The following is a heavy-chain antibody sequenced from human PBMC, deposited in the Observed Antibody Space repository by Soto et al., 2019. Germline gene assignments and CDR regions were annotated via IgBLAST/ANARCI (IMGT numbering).Heavy chain of an antibody. CDR1: GFTFSSYG. CDR3: ASLPCIAACSPLRPPVDY. V-gene: IGHV3-30*03. CDR2: ISYDGSNK. J-gene: IGHJ4*02. D-gene: IGHD6-6*01. Sequence: QPGGSLRLSCAASGFTFSSYGMHWVRQAPGKGLEWVAVISYDGSNKYYADSVKGRFTISRDNSKNTLYLQMNSLRAEDTAVYYCASLPCIAACSPLRPPVDYWGQGTLVTVSS.